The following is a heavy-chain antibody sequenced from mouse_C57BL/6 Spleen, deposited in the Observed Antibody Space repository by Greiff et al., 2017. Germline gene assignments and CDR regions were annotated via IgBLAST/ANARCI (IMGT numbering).Heavy chain of an antibody. V-gene: IGHV1-82*01. CDR1: GYAFSSSW. CDR2: IYPGDGDT. CDR3: ARSTDYYGSRDWYFDV. D-gene: IGHD1-1*01. J-gene: IGHJ1*03. Sequence: QVQLKESGPELVKPGASVKISCKASGYAFSSSWMNWVKQRPGKGLEWIGRIYPGDGDTNYNGKFKGKATLTADKSSSTAYMQLSSLTSEDSAVYFCARSTDYYGSRDWYFDVWGTGTTVTVSS.